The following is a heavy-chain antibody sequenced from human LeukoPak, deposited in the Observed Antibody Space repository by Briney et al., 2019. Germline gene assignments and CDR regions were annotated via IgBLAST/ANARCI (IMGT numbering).Heavy chain of an antibody. CDR3: ARGGDRSFDY. D-gene: IGHD3-10*01. Sequence: PSETLSLTCTVSGGSISSSSYYWGWIRQPPGKGLEWIGSIYYSGSTYYNPSLKRRVTISVDKAKNQFSLNLISVTAADTAVYYCARGGDRSFDYWGQGTLVTVSS. CDR1: GGSISSSSYY. V-gene: IGHV4-39*07. CDR2: IYYSGST. J-gene: IGHJ4*02.